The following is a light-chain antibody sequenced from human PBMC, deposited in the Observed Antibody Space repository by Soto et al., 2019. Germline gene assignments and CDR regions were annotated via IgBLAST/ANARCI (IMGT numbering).Light chain of an antibody. J-gene: IGKJ5*01. Sequence: AIRMTQSPSSFSASTGDRVTITCRASQGISSYLAWYQQKPGKAPKLLIYAASTLQSGVPSRFSGSGSGTDFTLTISGLQSEDFATYYCQQYYSYPITFGQGTLLEIK. CDR1: QGISSY. CDR2: AAS. V-gene: IGKV1-8*01. CDR3: QQYYSYPIT.